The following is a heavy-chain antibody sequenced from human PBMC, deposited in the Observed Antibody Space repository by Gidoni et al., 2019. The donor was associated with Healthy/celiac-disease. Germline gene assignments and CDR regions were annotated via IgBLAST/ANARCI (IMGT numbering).Heavy chain of an antibody. D-gene: IGHD3-16*01. V-gene: IGHV4-31*03. Sequence: QVQLQESGPGLVTPSQTLSLTCTVPGGSISRGGYYWRWIRQHPGKGLEWIGYSYYSWSTYYNPSHKSRVTISVDTSKNQFSLKLSSVTAADTAVYYCARADTDWGEGDYYGMDVWGQGTTVTVSS. CDR2: SYYSWST. J-gene: IGHJ6*02. CDR3: ARADTDWGEGDYYGMDV. CDR1: GGSISRGGYY.